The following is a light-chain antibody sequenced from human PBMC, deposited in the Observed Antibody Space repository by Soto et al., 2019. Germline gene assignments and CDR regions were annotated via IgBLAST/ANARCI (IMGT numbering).Light chain of an antibody. CDR3: QGYGVNPL. V-gene: IGLV1-40*01. J-gene: IGLJ1*01. CDR2: DDS. Sequence: QSVLTQPPSVSGAPGQTVTLSCTGTSSDIGRGYAVQWFQQLPGTAPKLIIFDDSLRPSGVPERFSASKSGNTASLTITALQPENEAHYYCQGYGVNPLLGTGTKLTVL. CDR1: SSDIGRGYA.